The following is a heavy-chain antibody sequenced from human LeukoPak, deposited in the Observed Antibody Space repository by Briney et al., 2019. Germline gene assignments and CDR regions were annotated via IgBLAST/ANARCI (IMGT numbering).Heavy chain of an antibody. CDR2: IYHSGST. V-gene: IGHV4-4*02. J-gene: IGHJ3*02. CDR1: GGSISSSNW. CDR3: ARDPRGYCSSTSCPDAFDI. Sequence: SGTLSLTCAVSGGSISSSNWWSWVRQPPGKGLEWIGEIYHSGSTNYNPSLKSRVTISVDKSKNQFSLKLSSVTAADTAVYYCARDPRGYCSSTSCPDAFDIWGQGTMVTVSS. D-gene: IGHD2-2*01.